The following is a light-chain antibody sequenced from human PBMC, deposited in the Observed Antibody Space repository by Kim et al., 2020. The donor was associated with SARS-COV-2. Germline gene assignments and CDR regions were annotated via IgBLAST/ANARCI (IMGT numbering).Light chain of an antibody. J-gene: IGLJ1*01. V-gene: IGLV3-21*04. Sequence: SYELTQPHSVSVAPGKTARITCGGNNIGSKSVHWYQQKPGQAPVLVIYYDSDRPSGIPERFSGSNSGNTATLTISRVEAGDEADYYCQVWDSSSDHPGVFGTGTKVTVL. CDR1: NIGSKS. CDR2: YDS. CDR3: QVWDSSSDHPGV.